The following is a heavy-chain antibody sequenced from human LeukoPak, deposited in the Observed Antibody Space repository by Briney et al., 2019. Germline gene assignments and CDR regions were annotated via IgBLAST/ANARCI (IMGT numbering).Heavy chain of an antibody. V-gene: IGHV1-2*06. Sequence: GASVKVSCKASGYTFTGYYMHWVRQAPGQGLEWMRRINPNSGGTNYAQKFQGRVTMTRDTSISTAYMELSRLRSDDTAVYYCARGGKNYYDSSGYYSLFDYWGQGTLVTVSS. CDR3: ARGGKNYYDSSGYYSLFDY. CDR1: GYTFTGYY. CDR2: INPNSGGT. J-gene: IGHJ4*02. D-gene: IGHD3-22*01.